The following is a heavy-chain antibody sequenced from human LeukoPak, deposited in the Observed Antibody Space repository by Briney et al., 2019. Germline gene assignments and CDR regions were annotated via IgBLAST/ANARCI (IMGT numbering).Heavy chain of an antibody. CDR2: IWYDGSNK. CDR1: GFTFSSYG. J-gene: IGHJ4*02. Sequence: GGSLRLSCAASGFTFSSYGMHWVRQAPGKGLEWVAVIWYDGSNKYYADSVKGRFTISRDNPKNTLYLQMNSLRAEDTAVYYCARDSSSWYYFDYWGQGTLVTVSS. V-gene: IGHV3-33*01. D-gene: IGHD6-13*01. CDR3: ARDSSSWYYFDY.